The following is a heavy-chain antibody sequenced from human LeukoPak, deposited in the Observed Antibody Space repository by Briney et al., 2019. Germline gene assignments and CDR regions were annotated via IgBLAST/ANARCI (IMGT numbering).Heavy chain of an antibody. Sequence: GGSLRLSCAASGFTVSSNYMSWVRQAPGKGLEWVSVIYSGGSTYYADSVKGRFTISRDNSKNTLYLQMNSLRAEDTAVYYCAKGLRYFDSLGAFDIWGQGTMVTVSS. D-gene: IGHD3-9*01. CDR2: IYSGGST. J-gene: IGHJ3*02. V-gene: IGHV3-53*01. CDR1: GFTVSSNY. CDR3: AKGLRYFDSLGAFDI.